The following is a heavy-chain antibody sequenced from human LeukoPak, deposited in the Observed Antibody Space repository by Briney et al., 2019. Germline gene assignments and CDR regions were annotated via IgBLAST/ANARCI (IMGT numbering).Heavy chain of an antibody. J-gene: IGHJ4*02. CDR3: ARDLAY. Sequence: PGGSLRLSCAASGLSLSGNHMSWVRQAPGKGLEWVSIIYRGGSTYYADSVKGRFTISRDTSKNTLYLQMNSLRAEDTAVYYCARDLAYWGQGTLVTVSS. V-gene: IGHV3-53*01. CDR1: GLSLSGNH. CDR2: IYRGGST.